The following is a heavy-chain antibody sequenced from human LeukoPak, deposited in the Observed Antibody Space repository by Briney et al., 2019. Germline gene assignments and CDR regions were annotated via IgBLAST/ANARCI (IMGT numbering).Heavy chain of an antibody. V-gene: IGHV4-34*01. CDR3: ARGPAHYDFWSGYPRALYYYYGMDV. CDR2: INHSGST. J-gene: IGHJ6*02. D-gene: IGHD3-3*01. Sequence: SETLSLTCTVSGGSISGYYWSWIRQPPGKGLEWIGEINHSGSTNYNPSLKSRVTISVDTSKNQFSLKLSSVTAADTAVYYCARGPAHYDFWSGYPRALYYYYGMDVWGQGTTVTVSS. CDR1: GGSISGYY.